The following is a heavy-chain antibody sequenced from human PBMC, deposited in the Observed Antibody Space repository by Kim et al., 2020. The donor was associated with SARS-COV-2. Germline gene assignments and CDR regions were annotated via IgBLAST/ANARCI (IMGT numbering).Heavy chain of an antibody. V-gene: IGHV3-30*07. J-gene: IGHJ4*02. Sequence: YADAVKGRITIYRDKSKNTLYLQMNSLGAEDTAVYYCARDFPLGIAVASGYWGQGTLVTDSS. D-gene: IGHD6-19*01. CDR3: ARDFPLGIAVASGY.